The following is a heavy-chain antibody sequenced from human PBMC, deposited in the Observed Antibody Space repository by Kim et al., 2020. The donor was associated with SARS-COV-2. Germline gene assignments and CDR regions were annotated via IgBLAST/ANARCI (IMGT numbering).Heavy chain of an antibody. D-gene: IGHD2-21*01. CDR3: ARRVVIATLDI. V-gene: IGHV4-39*01. J-gene: IGHJ3*02. CDR1: GDSISRSSYY. CDR2: ILYSGTT. Sequence: SETLSLTCTVSGDSISRSSYYWAWIRQPPGKGLEWIGSILYSGTTFYSPSLKSRVTISVDTSKNQFSLKLSSVTAADTAVYYCARRVVIATLDIWGQGIMVTVSS.